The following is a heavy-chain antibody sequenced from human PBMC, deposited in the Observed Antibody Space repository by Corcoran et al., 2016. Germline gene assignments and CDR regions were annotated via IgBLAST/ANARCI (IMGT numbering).Heavy chain of an antibody. Sequence: QVQLQQWGAGLLKPSETLSLTCAVYGGSFSGYYWSWIRQPPGKGLEWIGEINHSGGTNYNPSLKSRVTISVDTSKNQFSLKLSSVTAADTAVYYCYRAVAGLGDYWGQGTLVTVSS. D-gene: IGHD6-19*01. CDR3: YRAVAGLGDY. CDR1: GGSFSGYY. V-gene: IGHV4-34*01. CDR2: INHSGGT. J-gene: IGHJ4*02.